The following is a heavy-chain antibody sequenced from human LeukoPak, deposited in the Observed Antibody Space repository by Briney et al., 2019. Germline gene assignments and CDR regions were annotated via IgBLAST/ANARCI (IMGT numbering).Heavy chain of an antibody. J-gene: IGHJ6*03. CDR2: IIPIFGTA. D-gene: IGHD2-2*01. CDR1: GGTFSSYA. CDR3: ARGPDIVVVPAATTDNYYYYYMDV. V-gene: IGHV1-69*13. Sequence: SVKVSCNASGGTFSSYAISWVRQAPGQGLGWMGGIIPIFGTANYAQKFQGRVTITADESTSTAYMELSSLRSEDTAVYYCARGPDIVVVPAATTDNYYYYYMDVWGKGTTVTISS.